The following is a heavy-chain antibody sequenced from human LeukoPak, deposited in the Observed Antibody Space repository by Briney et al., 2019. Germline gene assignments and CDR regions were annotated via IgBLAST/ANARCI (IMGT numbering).Heavy chain of an antibody. V-gene: IGHV4-38-2*02. CDR3: ARRRGTAMAIFDY. CDR1: GFSISSGYY. J-gene: IGHJ4*02. CDR2: IYHSGST. D-gene: IGHD5-18*01. Sequence: SETLSLTCTVSGFSISSGYYWGWIRQPPGKGLEWIGSIYHSGSTYYNPSLKSRVTISVDTSKNQFSLKLSSVTAADTAVYYCARRRGTAMAIFDYWGQGTLVTVSS.